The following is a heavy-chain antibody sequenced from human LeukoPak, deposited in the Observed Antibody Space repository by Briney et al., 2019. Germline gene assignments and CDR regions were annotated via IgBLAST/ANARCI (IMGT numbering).Heavy chain of an antibody. D-gene: IGHD1-14*01. CDR2: INHSGST. J-gene: IGHJ6*03. V-gene: IGHV4-34*01. CDR1: GGSFSGCY. Sequence: SETLSLTCAVYGGSFSGCYWSWIRQPPGKGLEWIGEINHSGSTNYNPSLKSRVTISVDTSKNQFSLRLSSVTAADTAVYYCARGTGPRLGYYYMDVWGKGTTFTVSS. CDR3: ARGTGPRLGYYYMDV.